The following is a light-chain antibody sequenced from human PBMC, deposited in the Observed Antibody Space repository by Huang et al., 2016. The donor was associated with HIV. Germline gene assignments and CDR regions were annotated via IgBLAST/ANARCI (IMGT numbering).Light chain of an antibody. CDR2: WAS. CDR1: HIILYSSTDKSY. V-gene: IGKV4-1*01. J-gene: IGKJ3*01. Sequence: DIVMTQSPDSLAVSLGERANINCKSSHIILYSSTDKSYLAWYHKKPGQPPKLLIYWASTRESGVPDRFSGSGSGTDFTLTISSLQAEDVAVYYCQQYYSSPFTFGPGTKVDIK. CDR3: QQYYSSPFT.